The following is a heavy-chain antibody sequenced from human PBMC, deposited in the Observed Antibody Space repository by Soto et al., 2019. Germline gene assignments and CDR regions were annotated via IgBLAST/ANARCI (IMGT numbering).Heavy chain of an antibody. CDR3: ARGHTTFGFYYYGLDV. CDR1: GGSISSDRYF. Sequence: QVQLQESGPGLVKPSQTLSLTCTVSGGSISSDRYFWSWVRQHPGKGLEWIAYILNSGSTYFNPSLKSRVTISVDTSKSQYSLNLSSVTAADTAVYYCARGHTTFGFYYYGLDVWGQGTTVIVSS. J-gene: IGHJ6*02. D-gene: IGHD3-10*01. CDR2: ILNSGST. V-gene: IGHV4-31*03.